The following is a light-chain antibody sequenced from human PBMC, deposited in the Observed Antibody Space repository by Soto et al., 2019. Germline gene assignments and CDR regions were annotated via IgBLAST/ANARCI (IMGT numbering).Light chain of an antibody. Sequence: QSGLTQPASVSGSPGQSISISCTGTSSDVGGYNYVSWYQQYPGKAPKLIIYEVSHRPSGVSNRFSGYKSGNTPSLTISGDQTEEEDYYYCGPYISTIAVEEVIFAGGTKLTVL. CDR1: SSDVGGYNY. CDR2: EVS. V-gene: IGLV2-14*01. J-gene: IGLJ2*01. CDR3: GPYISTIAVEEVI.